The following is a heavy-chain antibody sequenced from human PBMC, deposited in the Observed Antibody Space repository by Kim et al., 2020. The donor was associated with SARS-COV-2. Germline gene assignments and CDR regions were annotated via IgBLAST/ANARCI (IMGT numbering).Heavy chain of an antibody. D-gene: IGHD6-6*01. Sequence: GGSLRLSCAASGFTFSSYGMHWVRQAPGKGLEWVAVISYDGSNKYYADSVKGRFTISRDNSKNTLYLQMNSLRAEDTAVYYCAKDTAARGSYWGQGTLVTVSS. J-gene: IGHJ4*02. CDR1: GFTFSSYG. V-gene: IGHV3-30*18. CDR2: ISYDGSNK. CDR3: AKDTAARGSY.